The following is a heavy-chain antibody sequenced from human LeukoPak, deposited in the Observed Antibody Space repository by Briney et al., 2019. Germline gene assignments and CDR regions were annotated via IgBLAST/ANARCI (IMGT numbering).Heavy chain of an antibody. V-gene: IGHV3-23*01. Sequence: GRSLRLSCAASGFTFSSYAISWVRQPPGNGLEWVSAISGSGGSTYYADSVKGRFTISRDNSKNTLYLQMNSLRAEDTAVYYCARKYGGSLNWGQGTLVTVSS. J-gene: IGHJ4*02. D-gene: IGHD6-25*01. CDR3: ARKYGGSLN. CDR2: ISGSGGST. CDR1: GFTFSSYA.